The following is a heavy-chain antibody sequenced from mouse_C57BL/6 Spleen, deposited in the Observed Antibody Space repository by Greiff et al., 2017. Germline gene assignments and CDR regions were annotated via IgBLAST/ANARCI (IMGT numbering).Heavy chain of an antibody. CDR3: ARKLRRCAMDY. CDR2: INPSTGGT. Sequence: VQLKESGPELVKPGASVKISCKASGYAFTGYYMNWVKQSPEKSLEWIGEINPSTGGTTYNQKFKAKATLTVDKSSSTAYMQLKSLTSEDSAVYYCARKLRRCAMDYWGQGTSVTVSS. J-gene: IGHJ4*01. CDR1: GYAFTGYY. V-gene: IGHV1-42*01. D-gene: IGHD2-4*01.